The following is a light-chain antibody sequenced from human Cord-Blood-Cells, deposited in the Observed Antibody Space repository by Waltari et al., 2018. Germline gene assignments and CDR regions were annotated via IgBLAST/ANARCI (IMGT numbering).Light chain of an antibody. CDR1: SRDVGCYNY. V-gene: IGLV2-14*01. Sequence: QSALTQPASVSGSPGQSITISCTGTSRDVGCYNYVSCYQQHPDNAPKLMIYEVSNRTSGVSTRFSGSKSGNTASLTISGLQAEDEADYYCSSYTSSSTRVFGTGTKVTVL. CDR2: EVS. J-gene: IGLJ1*01. CDR3: SSYTSSSTRV.